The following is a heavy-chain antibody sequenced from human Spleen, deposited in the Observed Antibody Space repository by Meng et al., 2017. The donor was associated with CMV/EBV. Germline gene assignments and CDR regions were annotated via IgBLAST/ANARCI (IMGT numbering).Heavy chain of an antibody. D-gene: IGHD1-7*01. V-gene: IGHV4-39*07. J-gene: IGHJ5*02. CDR1: GGSISSSSYY. Sequence: QRQLPESGPGLVKPSEPLSLTCTVSGGSISSSSYYWGWIRQPPGKGLEWIGSIYYSGSTYYNPSLKSRVTISVDTSKNQFSLKLSSVTAADTAVYYCARELELQRGGWFDPWGQGTLVTVS. CDR2: IYYSGST. CDR3: ARELELQRGGWFDP.